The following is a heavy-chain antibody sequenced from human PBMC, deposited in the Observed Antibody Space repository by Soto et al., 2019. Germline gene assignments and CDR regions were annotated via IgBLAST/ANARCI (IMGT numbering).Heavy chain of an antibody. J-gene: IGHJ4*02. V-gene: IGHV3-11*05. CDR1: GFTFSDYY. CDR3: ASNDGGYYFDY. Sequence: QVQLVEAGGGLVKPGGSLRLSCAASGFTFSDYYMSWIRQAPGKGLEWVSYISSSSSYTNYADSVKGRFTISRDNAKNSLYLQMNSLRAEDTAVYYCASNDGGYYFDYWGQGTLVTVSS. D-gene: IGHD4-17*01. CDR2: ISSSSSYT.